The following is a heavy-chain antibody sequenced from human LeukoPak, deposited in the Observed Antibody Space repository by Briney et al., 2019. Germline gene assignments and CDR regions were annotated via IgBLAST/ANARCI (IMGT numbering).Heavy chain of an antibody. D-gene: IGHD2-15*01. V-gene: IGHV3-23*01. Sequence: GGSLRLSCAASGFTFSSYAMSWVRQAPGKGLEWVSAISGSGGSTYYADSVKGRFTISRDNSKTTLYLQMNSLRAEDTAVYYCAKGDDIVVVVAALDYWGRGTLVTVSS. CDR3: AKGDDIVVVVAALDY. J-gene: IGHJ4*02. CDR2: ISGSGGST. CDR1: GFTFSSYA.